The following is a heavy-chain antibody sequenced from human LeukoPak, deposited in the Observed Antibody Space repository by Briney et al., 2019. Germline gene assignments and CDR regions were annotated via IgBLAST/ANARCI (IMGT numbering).Heavy chain of an antibody. CDR1: GFTFEDYA. CDR2: ISWNSGSI. Sequence: PGGSLRLSRAASGFTFEDYAMHWVRQAPGKGLEWVSGISWNSGSIGYADSVKGRFTISRDNAKNSLYLQMNSLRAEDTALYYCAKSLDSSYYYYYGMDVWGQGTTVTVSS. V-gene: IGHV3-9*01. J-gene: IGHJ6*02. CDR3: AKSLDSSYYYYYGMDV. D-gene: IGHD3-3*01.